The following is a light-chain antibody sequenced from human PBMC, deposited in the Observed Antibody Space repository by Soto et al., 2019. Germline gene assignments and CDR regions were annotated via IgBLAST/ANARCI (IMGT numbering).Light chain of an antibody. CDR2: GVS. V-gene: IGKV3-20*01. CDR1: QSLTRSY. CDR3: QHYGYSRWT. Sequence: EIVLTQSPGTLSLSPGETATLSCRASQSLTRSYLAWYQQRPGQAPSLLIYGVSSRATGIPDRFSGSGSGTDCTLTITRLEPEDFAVYYCQHYGYSRWTFGKGTKVEIK. J-gene: IGKJ1*01.